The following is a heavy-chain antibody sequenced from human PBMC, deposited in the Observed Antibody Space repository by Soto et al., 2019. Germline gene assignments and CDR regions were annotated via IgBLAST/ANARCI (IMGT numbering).Heavy chain of an antibody. CDR1: GFTFSSYA. J-gene: IGHJ3*02. CDR2: ISGSGGST. CDR3: AKERSRNIVVVPAATRGNDAFDI. V-gene: IGHV3-23*01. Sequence: LRLSCAASGFTFSSYAMSWVRQAPGKGLEWVSAISGSGGSTYYADSVKGRFTISRDNSKNTLYLQMNSLRAEDTAVYYCAKERSRNIVVVPAATRGNDAFDIWGQGTMVTVSS. D-gene: IGHD2-2*01.